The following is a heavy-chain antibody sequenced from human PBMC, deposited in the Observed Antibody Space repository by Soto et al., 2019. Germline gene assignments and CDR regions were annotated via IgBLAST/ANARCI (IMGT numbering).Heavy chain of an antibody. V-gene: IGHV3-48*02. Sequence: GGSLRLSCVVSGFTLTSHGIHWVRQAPGKGLEWVSYVSSGGTLMYYADSVKGRFTISTDEAKNSVYLQMHSLRDDDTAVYYCARGGNTGDWGQGALVTVSS. CDR2: VSSGGTLM. CDR1: GFTLTSHG. CDR3: ARGGNTGD. J-gene: IGHJ4*02. D-gene: IGHD3-10*01.